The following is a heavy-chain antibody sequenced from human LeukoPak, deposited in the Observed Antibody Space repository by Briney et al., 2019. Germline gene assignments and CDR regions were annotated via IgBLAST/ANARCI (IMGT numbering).Heavy chain of an antibody. J-gene: IGHJ5*02. CDR1: GFTFSSYW. CDR3: TKYAHGSGTSFDP. Sequence: GGSLRLSCAASGFTFSSYWMSWVRQAPGKGLEWVANIKQDGSEKYYVDSVKGRFTISRDNAKNSLYLHMSSLRVEDTAVYYCTKYAHGSGTSFDPWGQGTLVTVSS. D-gene: IGHD3-10*01. CDR2: IKQDGSEK. V-gene: IGHV3-7*01.